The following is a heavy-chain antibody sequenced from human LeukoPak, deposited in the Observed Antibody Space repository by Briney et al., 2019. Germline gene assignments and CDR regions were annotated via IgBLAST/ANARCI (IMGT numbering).Heavy chain of an antibody. Sequence: SLRLSXXXXGFTXIXXYMSWIRQAPGKGLEWVSYISSSGSTIYYADSVKGRVTISRDNAKNSLYLQMNSLRAEDTAVYYCAREGGRTTTYFDYWGQGTLVTVSS. CDR2: ISSSGSTI. V-gene: IGHV3-11*01. D-gene: IGHD1-7*01. J-gene: IGHJ4*02. CDR1: GFTXIXXY. CDR3: AREGGRTTTYFDY.